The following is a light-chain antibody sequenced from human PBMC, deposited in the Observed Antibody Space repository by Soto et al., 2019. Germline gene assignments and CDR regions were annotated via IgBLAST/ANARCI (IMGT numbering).Light chain of an antibody. V-gene: IGKV3-20*01. Sequence: EIVLTQSPGTLSLSPGERATLSCRASQSVGSNYLAWYQQTPGQAPRLLIHGASTRATGIPDRFSGSGSGTDFTLTLSRLESEDSGVYYCHQYASSPLTFGPGTRLEIK. J-gene: IGKJ5*01. CDR3: HQYASSPLT. CDR1: QSVGSNY. CDR2: GAS.